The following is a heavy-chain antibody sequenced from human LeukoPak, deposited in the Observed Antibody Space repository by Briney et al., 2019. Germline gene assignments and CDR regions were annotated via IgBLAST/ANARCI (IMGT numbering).Heavy chain of an antibody. V-gene: IGHV4-61*02. CDR1: GGSISSGSYY. CDR2: IYTSGST. D-gene: IGHD6-13*01. J-gene: IGHJ5*02. CDR3: ARGGSSWYSDWFDP. Sequence: PSETLSLTCTVSGGSISSGSYYWSWIRQPAGKGLEWIGRIYTSGSTDYNPSLNSRVTISVDTSKNQFSLKLSSVTAADTAVYYCARGGSSWYSDWFDPWGQGTLVTVSS.